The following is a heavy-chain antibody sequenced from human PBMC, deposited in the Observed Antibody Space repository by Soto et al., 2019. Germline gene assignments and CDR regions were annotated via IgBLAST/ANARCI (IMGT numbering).Heavy chain of an antibody. CDR3: ARVMKGDMTTVTTVDY. J-gene: IGHJ4*02. V-gene: IGHV3-30-3*01. D-gene: IGHD4-17*01. Sequence: QVQLVESGGGVVQPGRSLRLSCAASGFTFSSYAMHWVRQAPGMGLEWVAVISYDGSNKYYADSVKGRFTISRDNSKNTLYLQMNSLRAEDTAVYYCARVMKGDMTTVTTVDYWGQGTLVTVSS. CDR1: GFTFSSYA. CDR2: ISYDGSNK.